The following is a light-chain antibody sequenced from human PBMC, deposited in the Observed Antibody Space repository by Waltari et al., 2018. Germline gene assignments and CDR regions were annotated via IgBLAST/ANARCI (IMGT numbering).Light chain of an antibody. V-gene: IGLV2-14*03. CDR2: DVN. CDR1: SSDVGGYNY. J-gene: IGLJ1*01. Sequence: QSALTQPASVSGSPGQSITISCPGTSSDVGGYNYVSWYQHHPGKAPTLMIYDVNKMPSGVSDRFSGSKSGNTASLTISGLQTEDEADYYCTSYTSSSTYVFGIGTKVTVL. CDR3: TSYTSSSTYV.